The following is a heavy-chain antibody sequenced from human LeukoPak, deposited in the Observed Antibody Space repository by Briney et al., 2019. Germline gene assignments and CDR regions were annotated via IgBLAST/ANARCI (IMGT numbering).Heavy chain of an antibody. D-gene: IGHD6-19*01. Sequence: GEPLKISCKGSGYSFTSYWIGWVRQMPGKGLEWMGIIYPGDSDTRYSPSFQGQVTFSADKSISTAYLQWSSLKASDTAMYYCARTSVAGPDAFDIWGQGTMVTVSS. V-gene: IGHV5-51*01. J-gene: IGHJ3*02. CDR3: ARTSVAGPDAFDI. CDR2: IYPGDSDT. CDR1: GYSFTSYW.